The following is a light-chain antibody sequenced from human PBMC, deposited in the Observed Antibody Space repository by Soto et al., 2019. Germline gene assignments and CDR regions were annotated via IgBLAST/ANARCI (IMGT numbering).Light chain of an antibody. Sequence: QSALTQPPSASGSPGQSVTISCTGATGEISGHNYVSWYQQHPGKAPNLMIYEVSKRPSWVPDRFSASKSGNTASLTVSGLQAEDEADYYCSSYAGGNNWVFGGGTKLTVL. J-gene: IGLJ3*02. V-gene: IGLV2-8*01. CDR2: EVS. CDR3: SSYAGGNNWV. CDR1: TGEISGHNY.